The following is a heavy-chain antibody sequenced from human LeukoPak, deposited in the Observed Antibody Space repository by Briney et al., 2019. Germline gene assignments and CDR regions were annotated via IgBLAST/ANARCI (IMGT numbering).Heavy chain of an antibody. D-gene: IGHD6-13*01. CDR3: TKREGAAATGTGATAI. CDR1: GFTFRNYD. CDR2: ISHDGSHR. Sequence: GSSLRLSCAASGFTFRNYDIRWVRQTPGKGLQGVAVISHDGSHRYYPDSVKGRFTVSRDNSKNTVDLQMNSLRPEDTAVYYCTKREGAAATGTGATAIWGRGTMVTVSS. J-gene: IGHJ3*02. V-gene: IGHV3-30*18.